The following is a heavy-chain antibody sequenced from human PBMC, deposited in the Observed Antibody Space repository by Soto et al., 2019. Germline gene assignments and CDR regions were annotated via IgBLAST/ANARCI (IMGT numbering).Heavy chain of an antibody. CDR3: TRYYYDSSGYLVGGSFGY. Sequence: EVQLVESGGGLVQPGGSLRLSCAASGFTFSSYSMNWVRQAPGKGLEWVSYISSSSSTIYYADSVKGRFTISRDNAKNSLYLQMNSLRDEDTAVYYCTRYYYDSSGYLVGGSFGYWGQGTLVTVSS. J-gene: IGHJ4*02. V-gene: IGHV3-48*02. D-gene: IGHD3-22*01. CDR2: ISSSSSTI. CDR1: GFTFSSYS.